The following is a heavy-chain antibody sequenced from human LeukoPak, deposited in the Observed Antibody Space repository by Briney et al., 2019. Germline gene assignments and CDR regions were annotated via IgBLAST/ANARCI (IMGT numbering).Heavy chain of an antibody. J-gene: IGHJ3*02. CDR1: GFTFSNYY. CDR2: ISSSGSTI. V-gene: IGHV3-11*01. CDR3: AREVVYDSSGYYSGDAFDI. Sequence: PGRSLRPSCAASGFTFSNYYMSWVRQAPGRGMGWVSYISSSGSTIYYADSVKGRFTIARDNAKNSLYLQMNSLRAEDTAVYYCAREVVYDSSGYYSGDAFDIWGQGTMVTVSS. D-gene: IGHD3-22*01.